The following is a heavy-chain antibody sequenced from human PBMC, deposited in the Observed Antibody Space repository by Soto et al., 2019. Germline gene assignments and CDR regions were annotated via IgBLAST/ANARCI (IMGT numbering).Heavy chain of an antibody. Sequence: EVQLVESGGGLVKPGGSLRLSCAASGFTFSSYSMNWVRQAPGKGLEWVSYISSSSSYIYYADSVKGRFTVSRDTAKNSLYLQMNSLRADDTAVYYCARDGWGYGQPEYYFYHHMDVWGQGTTVTVSS. CDR1: GFTFSSYS. D-gene: IGHD5-18*01. CDR2: ISSSSSYI. CDR3: ARDGWGYGQPEYYFYHHMDV. J-gene: IGHJ6*02. V-gene: IGHV3-21*01.